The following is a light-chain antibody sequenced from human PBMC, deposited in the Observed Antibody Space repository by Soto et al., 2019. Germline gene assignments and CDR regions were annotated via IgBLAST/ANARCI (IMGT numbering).Light chain of an antibody. J-gene: IGLJ2*01. Sequence: QSVLTQPPSVSGAPGQRVTISCTGSSSNIGAGYDVHWYQQLPGTAPKLLIYGNSNRPSGVPDRFSGSKSGTSASLAITGLPAEDEADYYCQYYDSSLSGWKVFGGGTKLTVL. CDR1: SSNIGAGYD. CDR3: QYYDSSLSGWKV. V-gene: IGLV1-40*01. CDR2: GNS.